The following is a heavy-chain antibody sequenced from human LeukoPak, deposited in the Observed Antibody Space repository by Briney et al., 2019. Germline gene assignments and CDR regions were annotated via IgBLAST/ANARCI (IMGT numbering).Heavy chain of an antibody. Sequence: GGSLRLSCAVSGLTFSSSWMDWVRQAPGKGLEWVANIKHDESEKNYLDSVKRRFTISRDNAQNSLYLQMNGLRVEDTAVYYCTRRLDDWGQGTLVTVSS. J-gene: IGHJ4*02. CDR2: IKHDESEK. CDR1: GLTFSSSW. V-gene: IGHV3-7*01. CDR3: TRRLDD. D-gene: IGHD3-16*01.